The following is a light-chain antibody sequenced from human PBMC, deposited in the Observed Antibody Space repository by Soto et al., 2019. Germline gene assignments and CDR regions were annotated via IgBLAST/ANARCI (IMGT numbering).Light chain of an antibody. CDR1: QSLTSRY. CDR2: GTS. CDR3: QQYHSSPRT. V-gene: IGKV3-20*01. Sequence: EIVMTQSPATLSVSPGERATLSCGASQSLTSRYLAWYRQKPGQAPRLLIYGTSSRATGIPDRFSGSGSGTDFTLTISRLEPEDFAVYYCQQYHSSPRTFGQGTKVDIK. J-gene: IGKJ1*01.